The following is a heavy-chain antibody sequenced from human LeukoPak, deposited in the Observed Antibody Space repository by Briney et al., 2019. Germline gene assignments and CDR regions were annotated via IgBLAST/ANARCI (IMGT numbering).Heavy chain of an antibody. CDR1: GGSFSGYY. CDR2: INHSGST. D-gene: IGHD4-23*01. V-gene: IGHV4-34*01. J-gene: IGHJ4*02. Sequence: SETLSLTCAVYGGSFSGYYWSWIRQTPGKGLEWIGEINHSGSTYYNPSLKSRVTISVDTSKNQFSLKLSSVTAADTAVYYCARTVEGYYFDYWGQGTLVTVSS. CDR3: ARTVEGYYFDY.